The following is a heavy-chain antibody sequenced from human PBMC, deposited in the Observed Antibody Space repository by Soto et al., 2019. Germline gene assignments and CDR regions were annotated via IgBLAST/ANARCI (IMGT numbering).Heavy chain of an antibody. Sequence: SETLSLTCTVSGGSISSSSYYWGWIRQPPGKGLEWIGNIYYSGSTYYNPSLKSRVTISVDTSKNQFSLKLSSVTAADTAVYYLARQVSGPYDYYGMDVWGQGTTVNVSS. V-gene: IGHV4-39*01. J-gene: IGHJ6*02. D-gene: IGHD7-27*01. CDR2: IYYSGST. CDR3: ARQVSGPYDYYGMDV. CDR1: GGSISSSSYY.